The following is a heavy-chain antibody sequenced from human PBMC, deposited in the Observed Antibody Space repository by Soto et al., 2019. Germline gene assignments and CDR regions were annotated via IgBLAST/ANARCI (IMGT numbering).Heavy chain of an antibody. J-gene: IGHJ5*02. CDR2: MNPSSGFT. D-gene: IGHD6-13*01. Sequence: QVQLVQSGAEVKKPGASVKVSCKASGYTFTSYDINWVRQATGQGLEWMGWMNPSSGFTNYAQNFQGSVTMTRDTSITTAYMELISLRSDDTAVYYCARDLHSSSWYRGWFDPWGQGTLVTVSS. CDR3: ARDLHSSSWYRGWFDP. CDR1: GYTFTSYD. V-gene: IGHV1-8*01.